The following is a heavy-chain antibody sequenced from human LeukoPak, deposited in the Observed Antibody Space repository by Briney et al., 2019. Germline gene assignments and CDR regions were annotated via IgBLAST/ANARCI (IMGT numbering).Heavy chain of an antibody. CDR3: AKDPSSGWPYYFEY. CDR1: GFTFSSYA. CDR2: VSGSGSST. D-gene: IGHD6-25*01. J-gene: IGHJ4*02. V-gene: IGHV3-23*01. Sequence: GGSLRLSCAASGFTFSSYALGWVRQAPGKGLEWVSSVSGSGSSTYYAGSVKGRFTISRDNSKNTLYLQMSSLRAEDTAIYYCAKDPSSGWPYYFEYWGQGTLVTVSS.